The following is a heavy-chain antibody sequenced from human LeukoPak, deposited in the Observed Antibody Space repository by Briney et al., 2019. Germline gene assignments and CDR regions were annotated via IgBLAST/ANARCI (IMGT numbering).Heavy chain of an antibody. Sequence: SETLSLTCTVSGGSISSYYWSWIRQPAEKGLDWIGRIHTSGSTNYNPSLKSRVTISVDTPKNQFSLKLSSVTAADTAVYYCARAGRWLQMAFDYWGQGTLVTVSS. J-gene: IGHJ4*02. CDR1: GGSISSYY. CDR3: ARAGRWLQMAFDY. D-gene: IGHD5-24*01. V-gene: IGHV4-4*07. CDR2: IHTSGST.